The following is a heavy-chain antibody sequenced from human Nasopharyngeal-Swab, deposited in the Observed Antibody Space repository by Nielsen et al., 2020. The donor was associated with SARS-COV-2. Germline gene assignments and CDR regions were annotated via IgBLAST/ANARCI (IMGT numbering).Heavy chain of an antibody. V-gene: IGHV4-34*01. J-gene: IGHJ6*03. D-gene: IGHD2-2*01. CDR3: ARGREGRAAMKVPGISYYYYYYIDV. CDR2: INHSGST. Sequence: WIRQPPGKGLEWIGEINHSGSTRYNPSLKNRVTMSVDTSKNQFSLRLSSVTAADTAVYYCARGREGRAAMKVPGISYYYYYYIDVWGKGTTVTVSS.